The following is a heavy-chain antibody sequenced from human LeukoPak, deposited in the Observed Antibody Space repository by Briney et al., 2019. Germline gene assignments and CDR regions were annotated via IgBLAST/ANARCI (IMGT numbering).Heavy chain of an antibody. J-gene: IGHJ4*02. CDR3: ARGVVVVPAAPSLDY. CDR2: INAGNGNT. D-gene: IGHD2-2*01. CDR1: GYTFTSYA. V-gene: IGHV1-3*01. Sequence: GASVKVSCKASGYTFTSYAMHWVRQAPGQRLEWMGWINAGNGNTKYSQKFQGRVTITRDTSASTAYMELSSLRSEDTAVYYCARGVVVVPAAPSLDYWGQGTLVTVSS.